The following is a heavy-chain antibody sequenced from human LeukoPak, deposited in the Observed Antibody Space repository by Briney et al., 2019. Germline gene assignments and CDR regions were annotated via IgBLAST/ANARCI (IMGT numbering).Heavy chain of an antibody. CDR2: INHSGST. CDR1: GGSFSGYY. V-gene: IGHV4-34*01. D-gene: IGHD3/OR15-3a*01. Sequence: PSETLSLTCAVYGGSFSGYYWSWIRQPPGKGLEWIGEINHSGSTNYNPSLKSRVTISVDTSKNQFSLKLSSVTAADTAVYYCARRGLRPTNYYYYMDVWGKGTTVTISS. CDR3: ARRGLRPTNYYYYMDV. J-gene: IGHJ6*03.